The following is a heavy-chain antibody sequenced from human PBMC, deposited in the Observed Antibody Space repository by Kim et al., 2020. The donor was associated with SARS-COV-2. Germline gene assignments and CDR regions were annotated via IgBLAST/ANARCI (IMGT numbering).Heavy chain of an antibody. Sequence: GGSLRLSCAASGFTFSSYAMHWVRQAPGKGLEWVAVISYDGSNKYYADSVKGRFTISRDNSKNTLYLQMNSLRAEDTAVYYCARGPYGSGSYFCAFDIWGQVTMVTVSS. CDR2: ISYDGSNK. J-gene: IGHJ3*02. CDR3: ARGPYGSGSYFCAFDI. CDR1: GFTFSSYA. V-gene: IGHV3-30-3*01. D-gene: IGHD3-10*01.